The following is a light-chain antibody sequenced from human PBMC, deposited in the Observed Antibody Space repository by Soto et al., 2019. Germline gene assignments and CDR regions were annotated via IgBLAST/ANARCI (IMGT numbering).Light chain of an antibody. CDR1: QDIASW. CDR3: QQANSFPLT. CDR2: GAS. Sequence: DIQMTQSPSSVSASVGDSVTITCRASQDIASWLAWYQQKPGKAPNLLIYGASTLQSGVPSRFSGSRSGTDFTLTISSLQPEDFATYYYQQANSFPLTFGGGTKVEIK. J-gene: IGKJ4*01. V-gene: IGKV1D-12*01.